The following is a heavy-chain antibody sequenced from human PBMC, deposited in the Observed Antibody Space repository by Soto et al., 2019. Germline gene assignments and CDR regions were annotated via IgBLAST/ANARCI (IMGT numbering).Heavy chain of an antibody. J-gene: IGHJ6*02. V-gene: IGHV1-58*01. Sequence: SVKVSCKASGFTFSSSAVQWVRQARGQRLEWIGWIVVGSGKTNYAQKFQERVTITRDMSTSTAYMELSSLRSEDTAVYYCAADSKGYYYYAMDVWGQGTTVTVSS. CDR3: AADSKGYYYYAMDV. CDR2: IVVGSGKT. CDR1: GFTFSSSA.